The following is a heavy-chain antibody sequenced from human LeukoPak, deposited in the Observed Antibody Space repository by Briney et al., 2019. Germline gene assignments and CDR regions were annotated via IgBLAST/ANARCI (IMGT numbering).Heavy chain of an antibody. Sequence: PGGSLRLSCAASGFTFSSYGMHWVRQAPGKGLEWVAVIWYDGSNKYYADSVKGRFTTSRDNSKNTLYLQMNSLRAEDTAVYYCAREGLYSGSYYDPWGQGTLVTVSS. CDR3: AREGLYSGSYYDP. CDR2: IWYDGSNK. V-gene: IGHV3-33*01. CDR1: GFTFSSYG. D-gene: IGHD1-26*01. J-gene: IGHJ5*02.